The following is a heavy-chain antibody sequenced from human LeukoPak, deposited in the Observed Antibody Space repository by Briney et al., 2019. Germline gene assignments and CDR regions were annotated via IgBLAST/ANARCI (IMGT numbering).Heavy chain of an antibody. V-gene: IGHV4-30-4*01. Sequence: SETLSLTCTVSGGSLSSGDYYWSWIRQPPGKGLEWIGYIYYSGSTYYNPSLKSRLTISGDTSKNQFSLRLSSVTAADTAVYYCARGTWSSSIDYWGQGTLVTVSS. CDR1: GGSLSSGDYY. CDR2: IYYSGST. CDR3: ARGTWSSSIDY. J-gene: IGHJ4*02. D-gene: IGHD6-6*01.